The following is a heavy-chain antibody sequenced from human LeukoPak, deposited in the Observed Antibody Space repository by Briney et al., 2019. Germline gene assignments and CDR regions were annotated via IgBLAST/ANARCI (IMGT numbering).Heavy chain of an antibody. Sequence: GSLRLSCAASGFTVSSNYMSWVRQPPGKGLEWIGEINHSGSTNYNPSLKSRVTISVDTSKNQFSLKLSSVTAADTAVYYCARGSARGVIHYWGQGTLVTVSS. J-gene: IGHJ4*02. CDR1: GFTVSSNY. D-gene: IGHD3-10*01. V-gene: IGHV4-34*01. CDR3: ARGSARGVIHY. CDR2: INHSGST.